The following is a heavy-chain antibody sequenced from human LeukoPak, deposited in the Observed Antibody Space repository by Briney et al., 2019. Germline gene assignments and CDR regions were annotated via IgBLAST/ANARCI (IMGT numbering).Heavy chain of an antibody. J-gene: IGHJ4*02. Sequence: PGGSLRLSCAASGFTFSSYGMHLVRLAPGKGLEWVAVRSHDGSNKYYADSVKGRFTISRDNSKNTLYLQMNSLRAEDTAVYYCAKEEEVGWYSSSPGSYWGQGTLVTVSS. CDR1: GFTFSSYG. D-gene: IGHD6-6*01. CDR3: AKEEEVGWYSSSPGSY. CDR2: RSHDGSNK. V-gene: IGHV3-30*18.